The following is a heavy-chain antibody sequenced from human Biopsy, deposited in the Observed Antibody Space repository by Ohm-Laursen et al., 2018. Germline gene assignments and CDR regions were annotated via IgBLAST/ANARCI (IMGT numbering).Heavy chain of an antibody. Sequence: SLRLSCAASGFTVSNKYMSWVRQAPGKGLEWVSVIYTGGTTHYADSVRGRFTISRDNSKNTLYLQMNSLRAEDTAVYYCARGGFFAYSTFDYWGQGALVTVSS. CDR1: GFTVSNKY. CDR3: ARGGFFAYSTFDY. V-gene: IGHV3-53*01. J-gene: IGHJ4*02. D-gene: IGHD4-11*01. CDR2: IYTGGTT.